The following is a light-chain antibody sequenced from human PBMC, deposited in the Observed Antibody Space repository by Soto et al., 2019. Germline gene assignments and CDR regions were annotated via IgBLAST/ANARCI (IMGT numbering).Light chain of an antibody. Sequence: EIVLTQSPGTLSLSPGERATLSCRASQSVSSSYLAWYQQKPGQAPRRLIYGASSRATGIPDRFSGSGSGTDFNLTISSLEPEDFAVYYCQQYGSSPWTFGQGTKVEIK. V-gene: IGKV3-20*01. CDR3: QQYGSSPWT. J-gene: IGKJ1*01. CDR1: QSVSSSY. CDR2: GAS.